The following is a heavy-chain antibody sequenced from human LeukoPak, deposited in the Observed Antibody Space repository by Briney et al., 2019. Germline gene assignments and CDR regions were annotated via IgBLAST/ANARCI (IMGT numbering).Heavy chain of an antibody. CDR1: GFTFSSYW. J-gene: IGHJ4*02. CDR2: IKQDGSEK. CDR3: ATRLIVGATPIFDY. Sequence: GGSLRLSCAASGFTFSSYWMSWVRQAPGKGLEWVANIKQDGSEKYYVDSVKGRFTISRDNAKNSLYLQMNSLRAEDTAVYYCATRLIVGATPIFDYWGQGTLLTVSS. V-gene: IGHV3-7*01. D-gene: IGHD1-26*01.